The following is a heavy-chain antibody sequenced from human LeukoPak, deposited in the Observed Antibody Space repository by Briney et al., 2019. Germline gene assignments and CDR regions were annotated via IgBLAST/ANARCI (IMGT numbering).Heavy chain of an antibody. CDR2: IRSKANSYAT. CDR3: ARDADGDYDY. V-gene: IGHV3-73*01. D-gene: IGHD4-17*01. Sequence: GGSLRLSCAASGFTFSGSAMHWVRQASGKGLEWVGRIRSKANSYATAYAASVKGRFTISRDNAKNSLYLQMNSLRAEDTAVYYCARDADGDYDYWGQGTLVTVSS. CDR1: GFTFSGSA. J-gene: IGHJ4*02.